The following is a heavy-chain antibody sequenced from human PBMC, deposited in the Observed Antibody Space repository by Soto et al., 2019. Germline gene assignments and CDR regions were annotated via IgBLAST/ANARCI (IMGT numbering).Heavy chain of an antibody. Sequence: HPXGSLRLSCAASGFSFDEYNIHWVRQAPGKGLEWVSLITWNGANTCYADSVKGRFTISRDGTTKSVSLQMTSLKREDTGLYYCARETLSYGSALDVWGQGTTVTVSS. D-gene: IGHD3-16*01. CDR2: ITWNGANT. J-gene: IGHJ6*02. V-gene: IGHV3-43*01. CDR3: ARETLSYGSALDV. CDR1: GFSFDEYN.